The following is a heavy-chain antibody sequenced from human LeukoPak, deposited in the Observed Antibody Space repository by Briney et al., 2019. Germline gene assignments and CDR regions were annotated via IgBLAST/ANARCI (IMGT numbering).Heavy chain of an antibody. Sequence: GRSLRLSCAASGFTFSSCGMHWVRQAPGKGLEWVAVIWYDGTNKYYADSVKGRFTISRDNSKNTLYLQMNSLRAEDTAVYYCARGIDGYNWIDYWGQGTLVTVSS. CDR3: ARGIDGYNWIDY. J-gene: IGHJ4*02. CDR1: GFTFSSCG. CDR2: IWYDGTNK. D-gene: IGHD5-24*01. V-gene: IGHV3-33*01.